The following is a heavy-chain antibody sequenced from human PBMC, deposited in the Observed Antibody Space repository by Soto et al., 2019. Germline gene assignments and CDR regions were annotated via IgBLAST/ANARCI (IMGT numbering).Heavy chain of an antibody. D-gene: IGHD3-3*01. CDR2: IYYSGST. CDR3: ARGVDPRLRLSAFDI. J-gene: IGHJ3*02. V-gene: IGHV4-31*03. CDR1: GGSISSGGYY. Sequence: SETLSLTCTVSGGSISSGGYYWSWIRQHPGEGLEWIGYIYYSGSTYYNPSLKSRVTISVDTSKNQFSLKLSSVTAADTAVYYCARGVDPRLRLSAFDIWGQGTMVTVSS.